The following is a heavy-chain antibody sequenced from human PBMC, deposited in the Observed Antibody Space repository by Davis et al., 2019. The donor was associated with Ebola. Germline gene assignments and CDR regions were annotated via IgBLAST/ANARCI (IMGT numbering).Heavy chain of an antibody. CDR3: ASLDYYDSSGYWDNWFDP. CDR2: ISYDGSNK. V-gene: IGHV3-30-3*01. Sequence: PGGSLRLSCAASGFTFSSYAMHWVRQAPGKGLEWVAVISYDGSNKYYADSVKGRFTISRDNSKNTLYLQMNSLRAEDTAVYYCASLDYYDSSGYWDNWFDPWGQGTLVTVSS. J-gene: IGHJ5*02. CDR1: GFTFSSYA. D-gene: IGHD3-22*01.